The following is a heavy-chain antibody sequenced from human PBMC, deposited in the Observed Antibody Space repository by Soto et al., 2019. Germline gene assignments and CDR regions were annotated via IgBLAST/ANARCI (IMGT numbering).Heavy chain of an antibody. D-gene: IGHD5-18*01. J-gene: IGHJ4*02. CDR1: GFTFSSYG. CDR3: ATNLSRGYSYGSDY. Sequence: QVQLVESGGGVVQSGRSLRLSCAASGFTFSSYGMHWVRQAPGKGLEWVAVIWYQGSNKYYVDSVKGRFTISRDNSKNTLHLQMNGLRAEDTAVYYCATNLSRGYSYGSDYWGQGTLVTVSS. CDR2: IWYQGSNK. V-gene: IGHV3-33*01.